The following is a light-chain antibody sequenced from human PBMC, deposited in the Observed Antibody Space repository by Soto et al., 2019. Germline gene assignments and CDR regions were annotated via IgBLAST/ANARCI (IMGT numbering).Light chain of an antibody. Sequence: QSVLTQPASVFGSPGQSITISCTGTSSDDGGYNYVSWYQQHPGQVPKLTIYEVTKRHSGVSSRFSGFKSGNTASLTISGLQAEDEADYYCSSYTNIDTWVFGGGTKLTVL. CDR1: SSDDGGYNY. J-gene: IGLJ3*02. CDR2: EVT. CDR3: SSYTNIDTWV. V-gene: IGLV2-14*01.